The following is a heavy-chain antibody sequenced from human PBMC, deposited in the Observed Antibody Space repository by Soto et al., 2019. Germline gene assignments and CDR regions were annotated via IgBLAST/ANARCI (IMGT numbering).Heavy chain of an antibody. CDR3: AKDRIVTSYYYGMDV. J-gene: IGHJ6*02. CDR1: GDSGFSFSSYG. D-gene: IGHD3-16*01. V-gene: IGHV3-30*18. Sequence: QVHLAESGGGVVQPGGSLRLSCAASGDSGFSFSSYGIHWVRQAPGKGLEWVSVISYDGANRHFADSVKGRFAVSRDDSMHTVYLQMNALRPEDTAVYYCAKDRIVTSYYYGMDVWGQGTTVTVSS. CDR2: ISYDGANR.